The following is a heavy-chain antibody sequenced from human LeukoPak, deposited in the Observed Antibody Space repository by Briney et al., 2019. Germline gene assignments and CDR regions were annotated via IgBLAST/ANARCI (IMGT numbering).Heavy chain of an antibody. CDR3: ARDGSGVMGATHDFDY. Sequence: GASVKVSCKASGYTFTGYYMHWVRQAPGQGLEWMGWINPNSGGTNYAQKFQGRVTVTRDTSISTAYMELSGLRSDDTAVYYCARDGSGVMGATHDFDYWGQGTLVTVSS. J-gene: IGHJ4*02. CDR2: INPNSGGT. CDR1: GYTFTGYY. V-gene: IGHV1-2*02. D-gene: IGHD1-26*01.